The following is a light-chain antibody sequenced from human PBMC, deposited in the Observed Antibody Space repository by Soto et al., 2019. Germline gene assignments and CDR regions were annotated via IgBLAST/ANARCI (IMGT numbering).Light chain of an antibody. CDR3: QQSYTTPRT. Sequence: DIQMTQSPSSLSASVGDRVTITCRASQSISSFLNWYQHKPGKAPKLLIYASASLQSGVPSGFSGSGSGTDFTLPISSLQPEDFATYYCQQSYTTPRTFGQGTKLEIE. V-gene: IGKV1-39*01. CDR2: ASA. CDR1: QSISSF. J-gene: IGKJ2*02.